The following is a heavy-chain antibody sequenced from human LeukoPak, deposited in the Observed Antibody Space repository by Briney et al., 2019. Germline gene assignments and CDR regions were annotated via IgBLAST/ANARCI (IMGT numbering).Heavy chain of an antibody. J-gene: IGHJ3*02. CDR1: GFTFSGYW. D-gene: IGHD4-17*01. Sequence: PGGSLRLSCAASGFTFSGYWMYWVRQAPGKGLVWVSGVKSDATSTYYADSVKGRFTISRDNAKNTLYLQMNSLRAEVTAVYYCARDTGRAFDIWGQGAMVTVSS. CDR2: VKSDATST. V-gene: IGHV3-74*01. CDR3: ARDTGRAFDI.